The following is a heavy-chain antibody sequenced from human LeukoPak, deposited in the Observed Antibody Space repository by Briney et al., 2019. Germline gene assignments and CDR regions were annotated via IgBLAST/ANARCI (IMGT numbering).Heavy chain of an antibody. V-gene: IGHV3-53*01. CDR1: GLTVSTNH. Sequence: GGSLRLSCAASGLTVSTNHMSWVRQAPGEGLEWVSVIYSGAGTNYADSVKGRFTISRDTSKNTLYLQMNSLRAEDTAMYYCTKSGPPDPYWGQGTMVTVSS. CDR3: TKSGPPDPY. CDR2: IYSGAGT. J-gene: IGHJ3*01.